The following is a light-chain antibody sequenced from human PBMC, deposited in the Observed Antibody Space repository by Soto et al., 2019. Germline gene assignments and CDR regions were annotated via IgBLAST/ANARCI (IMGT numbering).Light chain of an antibody. V-gene: IGKV1-5*01. CDR2: HAS. Sequence: DIQMTPSPSTLSASVEDSVTITCRASQSISNWLAWYQQKPVTAPKLLIYHASTLESGVPSRFSGSGSGTEFTLTISSLQSEDFAVYYCQQYHNWPITFGQGTRLEIK. CDR3: QQYHNWPIT. J-gene: IGKJ5*01. CDR1: QSISNW.